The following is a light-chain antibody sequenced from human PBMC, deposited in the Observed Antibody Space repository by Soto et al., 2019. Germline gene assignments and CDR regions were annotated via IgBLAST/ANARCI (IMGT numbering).Light chain of an antibody. CDR3: QQYNNWLKT. V-gene: IGKV3-15*01. CDR1: QSVSSSY. Sequence: DIVLTQSPGPLSLSPGEEATLSCKGSQSVSSSYLAWYQQKPGQAPRLIIYGASTRATGIPARFSGSGSGTECTLTISSLQSEDVAVYYYQQYNNWLKTLGQGTKVDIK. CDR2: GAS. J-gene: IGKJ1*01.